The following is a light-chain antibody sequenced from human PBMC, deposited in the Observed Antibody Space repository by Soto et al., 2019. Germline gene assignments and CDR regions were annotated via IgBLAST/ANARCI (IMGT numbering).Light chain of an antibody. CDR2: EVS. CDR3: SSYAGSTRVV. Sequence: QAVVTQPPSASGSPGQSVTISCTGTSSDVGGYNYVSWYQQHPGKAPKLMIYEVSKRPSGVPDRFSGSKSGNTASLTVSGLQAEDEADYYCSSYAGSTRVVFGGGTKLTVL. J-gene: IGLJ2*01. CDR1: SSDVGGYNY. V-gene: IGLV2-8*01.